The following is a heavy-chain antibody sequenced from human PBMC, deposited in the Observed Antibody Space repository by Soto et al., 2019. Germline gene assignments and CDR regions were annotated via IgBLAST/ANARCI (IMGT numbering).Heavy chain of an antibody. J-gene: IGHJ5*02. D-gene: IGHD2-2*01. V-gene: IGHV4-4*07. CDR3: ARVYCSSTSCYGDNWFDP. Sequence: TSETLSLTCTVSGGSISSYYWSWIRQPAGKGLEWIGRIYTSGSTNYNPSLKSRVTMSVDTSKNQFSLKLSSVTAADTAVYYCARVYCSSTSCYGDNWFDPWGQGTLVTVS. CDR2: IYTSGST. CDR1: GGSISSYY.